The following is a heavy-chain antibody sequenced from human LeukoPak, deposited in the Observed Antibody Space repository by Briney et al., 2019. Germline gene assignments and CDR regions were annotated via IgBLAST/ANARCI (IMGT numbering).Heavy chain of an antibody. CDR3: AKDRKGYCSSTSCYPFDY. Sequence: GGSLRLSCAASGFTFDDYAMHWVRHAPGKGLEWVSGISWNSGSIGYADSVKGRFTISRDNAKNSLYLQMNSLRAEDTALYYCAKDRKGYCSSTSCYPFDYWGQGTLVTVSS. J-gene: IGHJ4*02. V-gene: IGHV3-9*01. CDR1: GFTFDDYA. D-gene: IGHD2-2*01. CDR2: ISWNSGSI.